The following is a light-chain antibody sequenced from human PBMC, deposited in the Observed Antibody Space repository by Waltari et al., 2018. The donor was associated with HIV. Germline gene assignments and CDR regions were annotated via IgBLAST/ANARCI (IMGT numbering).Light chain of an antibody. J-gene: IGLJ2*01. CDR3: ASRDDSLSVHVI. Sequence: QSVLSQPPSASGTPGQRVTISCSGSSSNIGTNKVYWYQQFAGTDPKLLIYRKDQQPSEVPDLFSGSKSVTSASLVISGLRSEYEADYYCASRDDSLSVHVIFGGETKLTVL. CDR1: SSNIGTNK. V-gene: IGLV1-47*01. CDR2: RKD.